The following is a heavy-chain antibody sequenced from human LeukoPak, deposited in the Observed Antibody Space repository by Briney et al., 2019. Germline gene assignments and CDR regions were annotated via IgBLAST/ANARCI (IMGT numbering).Heavy chain of an antibody. D-gene: IGHD2-2*02. CDR2: IYPGDSHT. CDR1: GYSFPNYW. V-gene: IGHV5-51*01. Sequence: RGESLKISCKGSGYSFPNYWIGWVRQLPGKGLEWMGIIYPGDSHTRYSPSFQDQVTISVDKSISTAYLQWSSLKASDTAMYYCARGPYAYTSSATLGSYNWFDPWGQGSLVTVSS. J-gene: IGHJ5*02. CDR3: ARGPYAYTSSATLGSYNWFDP.